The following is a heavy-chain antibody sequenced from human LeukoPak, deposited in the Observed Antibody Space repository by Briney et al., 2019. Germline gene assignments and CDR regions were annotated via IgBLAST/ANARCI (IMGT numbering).Heavy chain of an antibody. J-gene: IGHJ4*02. Sequence: PGGSLRLSCAASGFTVSSNYMSWVRQAPGKGLEWVAVIYSGGSTYYADSVKGRFTISRDNSKNTLYLQMNSLRAEDTAVYYCARDMITFGGAFGYWGQGTLVTVSS. CDR1: GFTVSSNY. CDR3: ARDMITFGGAFGY. D-gene: IGHD3-16*01. CDR2: IYSGGST. V-gene: IGHV3-53*01.